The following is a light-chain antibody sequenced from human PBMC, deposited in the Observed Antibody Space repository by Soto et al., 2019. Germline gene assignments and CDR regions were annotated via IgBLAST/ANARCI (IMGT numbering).Light chain of an antibody. CDR3: QQRSKWLLT. J-gene: IGKJ4*01. Sequence: EIVLTQSPATLSLSPGERATLSCRASQSVSSYLAWYQQKPGQAPRLLIYDASNRATGIPARFSGSGSGTDFTLTISSLAPEDFAVYYCQQRSKWLLTFGGGTKVEIK. CDR1: QSVSSY. V-gene: IGKV3-11*01. CDR2: DAS.